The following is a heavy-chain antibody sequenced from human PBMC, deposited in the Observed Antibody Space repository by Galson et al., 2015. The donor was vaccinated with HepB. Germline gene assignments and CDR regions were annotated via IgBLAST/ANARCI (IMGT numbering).Heavy chain of an antibody. CDR1: GYSFTSYW. Sequence: QSGAEVKKPGESLRISCKGSGYSFTSYWISWVRQMPGKGLEWMGIIYPGDSDTRYSPSFQGQVTISADKSISTAYLQWSSLKASDTAMYYCARPVPHSSSSFWFDPWGQGTLVTVSS. J-gene: IGHJ5*02. D-gene: IGHD6-6*01. V-gene: IGHV5-51*01. CDR2: IYPGDSDT. CDR3: ARPVPHSSSSFWFDP.